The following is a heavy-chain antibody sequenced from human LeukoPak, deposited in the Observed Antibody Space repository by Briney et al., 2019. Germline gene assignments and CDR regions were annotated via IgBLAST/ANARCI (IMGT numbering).Heavy chain of an antibody. V-gene: IGHV4-39*07. J-gene: IGHJ4*02. CDR2: IYYSGST. CDR3: ARWGIDYYDSSGYYYEVEDY. Sequence: SETLSLTCTVSGGSISSSSYYWGWIRQPPGKGLEWIGSIYYSGSTYYNPSLKSRVTISVDTPKNQFSLKLSSVTAADTAVYYCARWGIDYYDSSGYYYEVEDYWGQGTLVTVSS. D-gene: IGHD3-22*01. CDR1: GGSISSSSYY.